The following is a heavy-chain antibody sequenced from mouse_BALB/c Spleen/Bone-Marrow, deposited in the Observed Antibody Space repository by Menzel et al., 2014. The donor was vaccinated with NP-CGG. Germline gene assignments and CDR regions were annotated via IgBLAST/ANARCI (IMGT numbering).Heavy chain of an antibody. V-gene: IGHV1-61*01. Sequence: QVQLKESGAELVRPGTPVKLSCKASGYTFTSCWMNWVKQRPGRGLEWIGRIDPSDSETHYNQKFKDKATLTVDKSSSTAYIQLSSLTSEDSAVYYCARWGAYFDYWGQGTTLTVSS. CDR1: GYTFTSCW. CDR2: IDPSDSET. CDR3: ARWGAYFDY. J-gene: IGHJ2*01.